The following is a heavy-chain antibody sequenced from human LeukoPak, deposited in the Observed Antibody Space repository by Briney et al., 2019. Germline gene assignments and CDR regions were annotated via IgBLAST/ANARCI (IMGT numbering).Heavy chain of an antibody. J-gene: IGHJ4*02. D-gene: IGHD3-10*01. V-gene: IGHV1-2*02. CDR2: INPNSGGT. CDR1: GYTFTGYY. CDR3: ARETYYASGRLYNRIDY. Sequence: ASVKVSCKASGYTFTGYYIHWVRQAPGQGLGWMGWINPNSGGTNYAQKFQGRVTMTRDTSISTAYMDLSRLRSDDTAVYYCARETYYASGRLYNRIDYWGQGTLVTVSS.